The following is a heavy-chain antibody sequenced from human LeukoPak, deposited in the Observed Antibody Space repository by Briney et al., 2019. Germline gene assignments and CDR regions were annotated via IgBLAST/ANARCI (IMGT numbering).Heavy chain of an antibody. CDR3: ARDPYDILTGVDY. Sequence: GGSLRLSCAASGFTFSSYAMHWVRQAPGKGLEWVAVISYDGSNKYYADSVKGRFTISRDNAKNSLYLQMNSLRAEDTAVYYCARDPYDILTGVDYWGQGTLVTVSS. V-gene: IGHV3-30-3*01. CDR2: ISYDGSNK. D-gene: IGHD3-9*01. CDR1: GFTFSSYA. J-gene: IGHJ4*02.